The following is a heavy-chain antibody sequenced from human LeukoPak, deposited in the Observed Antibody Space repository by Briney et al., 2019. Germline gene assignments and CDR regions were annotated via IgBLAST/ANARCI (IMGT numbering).Heavy chain of an antibody. V-gene: IGHV3-33*08. CDR3: GATFYDSSGYSDY. Sequence: GGSLRLSCAASGFTFNSFILNWVRQAPGKGLEWVAVIWYDGSNKYYADSVKGRFTISRDNSKNTLYLQMNSLRAEDTAVYYCGATFYDSSGYSDYWGQGTLVTVSS. CDR1: GFTFNSFI. D-gene: IGHD3-22*01. J-gene: IGHJ4*02. CDR2: IWYDGSNK.